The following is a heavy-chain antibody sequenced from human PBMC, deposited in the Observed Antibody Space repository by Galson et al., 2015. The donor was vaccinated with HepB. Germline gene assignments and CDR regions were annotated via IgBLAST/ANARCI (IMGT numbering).Heavy chain of an antibody. CDR2: IYSGGST. Sequence: SLRLSCAASGFTVSSNYMSWVRQAPGKGLEWVSVIYSGGSTYYADSVKGRFTISRDNSKNTLYLQMNSLRAEDTAVYYCARGPPSYDKGYYGMDVWGQGTTVTVSS. D-gene: IGHD3-22*01. CDR1: GFTVSSNY. J-gene: IGHJ6*02. V-gene: IGHV3-53*01. CDR3: ARGPPSYDKGYYGMDV.